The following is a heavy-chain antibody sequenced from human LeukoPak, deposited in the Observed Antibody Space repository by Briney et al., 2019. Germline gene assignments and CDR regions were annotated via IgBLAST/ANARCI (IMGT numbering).Heavy chain of an antibody. V-gene: IGHV3-11*06. D-gene: IGHD2-2*01. CDR2: ISVGSTYT. J-gene: IGHJ6*02. CDR3: ARGGLVPAASGDYYYYYGMDV. CDR1: GFTFSDSY. Sequence: GGSLRLSCAASGFTFSDSYMTWIRQAPGKGLEWVSYISVGSTYTKHADSVKGRFTISRDNARNSLYLQMNSLRAEDTAVYYCARGGLVPAASGDYYYYYGMDVWGQGTTVTVSS.